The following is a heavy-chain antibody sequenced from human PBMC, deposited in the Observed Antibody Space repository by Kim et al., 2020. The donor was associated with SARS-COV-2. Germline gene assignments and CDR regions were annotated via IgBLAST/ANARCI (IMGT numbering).Heavy chain of an antibody. CDR3: ARGERQQLVEEAYYYGVDV. CDR1: GFAFSSYA. J-gene: IGHJ6*02. Sequence: GGSLRLSCAASGFAFSSYAMHWVRQAPGKGLEWVAVISYDGSNKYYADSVKGRFTISRDNSKNTLYLQMNSLRAEDTAVYYCARGERQQLVEEAYYYGVDVWGQGTTVTVSS. V-gene: IGHV3-30-3*01. CDR2: ISYDGSNK. D-gene: IGHD6-13*01.